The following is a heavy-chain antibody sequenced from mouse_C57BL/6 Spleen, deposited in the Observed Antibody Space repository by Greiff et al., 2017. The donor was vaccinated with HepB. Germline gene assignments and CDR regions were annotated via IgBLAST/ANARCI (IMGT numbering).Heavy chain of an antibody. CDR1: GYTFTDYE. CDR2: IDPETGGT. Sequence: VQLQQSGAELVRPGASVTLSCKASGYTFTDYEMHWVKQTPVHGLEWIGAIDPETGGTAYKQKFKGKAILTADKSSSTAYMELRSLTSEDSAVYYCTRSDYGAMDYWGQGTSVTVSS. V-gene: IGHV1-15*01. CDR3: TRSDYGAMDY. J-gene: IGHJ4*01. D-gene: IGHD2-13*01.